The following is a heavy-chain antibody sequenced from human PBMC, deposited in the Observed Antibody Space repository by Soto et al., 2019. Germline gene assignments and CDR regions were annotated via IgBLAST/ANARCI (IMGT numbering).Heavy chain of an antibody. V-gene: IGHV3-23*01. CDR1: GFTFSSYA. J-gene: IGHJ4*02. CDR3: SKFLMAMVLWNHFDS. D-gene: IGHD2-8*01. Sequence: EVQLLESGGGLVQPGGSLRLSCVASGFTFSSYAMSWVRQAPGKGLEWVSGISGSGGHTYYADSVKGRFTISRDNSKNTRYMQMSSLRAQDTAVYDCSKFLMAMVLWNHFDSWGQGTLVTVSS. CDR2: ISGSGGHT.